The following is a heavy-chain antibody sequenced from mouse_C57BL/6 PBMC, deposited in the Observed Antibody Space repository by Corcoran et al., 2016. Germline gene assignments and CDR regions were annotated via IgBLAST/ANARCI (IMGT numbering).Heavy chain of an antibody. Sequence: QIQLVQSGPELKKPGATVKISCKASGDTFTTYGMSWVKQAPGKGVKWLGWINTYSGVPTYADDFKGRLAFSLETSASTAYLQINNLNNEDAATYFCAIGDYGSSYVRPLWYFEAWGTGTTVTVSS. CDR1: GDTFTTYG. CDR3: AIGDYGSSYVRPLWYFEA. V-gene: IGHV9-3*01. CDR2: INTYSGVP. J-gene: IGHJ1*03. D-gene: IGHD1-1*01.